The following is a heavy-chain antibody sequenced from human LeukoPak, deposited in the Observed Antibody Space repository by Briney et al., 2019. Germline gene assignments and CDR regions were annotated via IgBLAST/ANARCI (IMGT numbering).Heavy chain of an antibody. CDR3: ARDDYGLDY. CDR1: GGSISSGGYS. V-gene: IGHV4-30-2*01. J-gene: IGHJ4*02. CDR2: IYHSGST. Sequence: PSETLSLTCAVSGGSISSGGYSCSWIRQPPGKGLEWIGYIYHSGSTYYNPSLKSRVTISVDRSKNQFSLKLSSVTAADTAVYYCARDDYGLDYWGQGTLVTVSS. D-gene: IGHD4-17*01.